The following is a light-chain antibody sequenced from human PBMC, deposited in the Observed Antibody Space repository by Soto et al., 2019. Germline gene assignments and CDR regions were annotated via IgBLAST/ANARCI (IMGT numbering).Light chain of an antibody. Sequence: AIQLTQSPSSLSASVGDRVTITCRASQGISSALAWYQQKPGKAPKLLIYDASSLESGVPSRFSGSGSGTDFTLTISSLQPEYFATYYCHQFNNYPPSITFGQGTRLEIK. V-gene: IGKV1D-13*01. J-gene: IGKJ5*01. CDR2: DAS. CDR3: HQFNNYPPSIT. CDR1: QGISSA.